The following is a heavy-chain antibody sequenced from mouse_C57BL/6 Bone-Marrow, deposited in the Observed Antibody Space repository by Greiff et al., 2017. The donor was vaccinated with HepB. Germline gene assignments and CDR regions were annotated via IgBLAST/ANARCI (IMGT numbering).Heavy chain of an antibody. V-gene: IGHV1-26*01. Sequence: VQLQQSGPELVKPGASVKISCKASGYTFTDYYMNWGKQSHGKSLEWIGDINPNNGGTSYNQKFKGKATLTVDKSSSTAYMELRSLTSEDSAVYYCARAYGNCYWYFDVWGTGTTVTVSS. CDR2: INPNNGGT. J-gene: IGHJ1*03. D-gene: IGHD2-1*01. CDR1: GYTFTDYY. CDR3: ARAYGNCYWYFDV.